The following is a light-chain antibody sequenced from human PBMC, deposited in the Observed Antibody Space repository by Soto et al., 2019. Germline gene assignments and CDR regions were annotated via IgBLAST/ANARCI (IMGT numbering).Light chain of an antibody. CDR3: QQFSSYPLT. CDR2: GAS. J-gene: IGKJ4*01. CDR1: QSVSSN. V-gene: IGKV3-15*01. Sequence: EIVMTQSPATLSVSPRERATLSCRASQSVSSNLAWYQQKPGQAPRLLIYGASTGATGIAARFSGGGSGTDFTLTISRLEPEDFAVYYCQQFSSYPLTFGGGTKVDIK.